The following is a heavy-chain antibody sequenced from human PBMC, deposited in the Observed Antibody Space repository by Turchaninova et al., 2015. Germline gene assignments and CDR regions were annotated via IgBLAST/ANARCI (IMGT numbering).Heavy chain of an antibody. D-gene: IGHD6-6*01. J-gene: IGHJ4*02. CDR3: AHIIRQLAPFDY. CDR1: GFSLSKSGVG. CDR2: IYWDEDK. Sequence: QITLKESGPTLVNPTQTLTLTFTFSGFSLSKSGVGVAWIRQPPGKALEWLALIYWDEDKRYSPSLRSRLTITKDASRNQVVLTMTNLDPVDTATYYCAHIIRQLAPFDYWGQGMLVTVSS. V-gene: IGHV2-5*02.